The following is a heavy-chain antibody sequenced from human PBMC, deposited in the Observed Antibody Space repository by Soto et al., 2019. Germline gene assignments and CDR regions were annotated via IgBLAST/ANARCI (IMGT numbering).Heavy chain of an antibody. CDR2: INPYNGNT. V-gene: IGHV1-18*01. Sequence: QVQLVQSGAEVKKPGASVKVSCTASGYTFTSYGISWVRQAPGQGLEWMGWINPYNGNTNYAQKLQGRVTMTTDTSTNTAYRELRSLRSDDTAVYYCARDWFGSDYWGQGTLVTVSS. J-gene: IGHJ4*02. D-gene: IGHD1-26*01. CDR3: ARDWFGSDY. CDR1: GYTFTSYG.